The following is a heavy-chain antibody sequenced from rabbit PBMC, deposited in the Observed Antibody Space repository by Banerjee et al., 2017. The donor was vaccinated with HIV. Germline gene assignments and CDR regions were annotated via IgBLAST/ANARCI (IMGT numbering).Heavy chain of an antibody. CDR1: GIDFSRYYY. V-gene: IGHV1S45*01. J-gene: IGHJ4*01. D-gene: IGHD4-1*01. CDR3: ARDLAGVIGWNFGL. Sequence: QEQLEESGGDLVKPEGSLTLTCTASGIDFSRYYYMCWVRQAPGKGLEWIACFYAGSSGTTYYASWAKGRFTISKTSSTTVSLQMTSLAAADTATYFCARDLAGVIGWNFGLWGPGTLVTVS. CDR2: FYAGSSGTT.